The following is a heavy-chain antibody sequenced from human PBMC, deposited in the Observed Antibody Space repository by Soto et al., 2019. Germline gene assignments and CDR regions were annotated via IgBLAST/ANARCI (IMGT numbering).Heavy chain of an antibody. CDR3: ARGLQQLHNYYYGMDV. V-gene: IGHV1-18*04. CDR2: ISAYNGNT. D-gene: IGHD6-13*01. Sequence: GASVKVSCKASGYTFTSYGISWVRQAPGQGLEWMGCISAYNGNTNYAQKLQGRVTMTTDTSTSTAYMELRSLRSDDTAAYYCARGLQQLHNYYYGMDVWGQGTTVTVSS. J-gene: IGHJ6*02. CDR1: GYTFTSYG.